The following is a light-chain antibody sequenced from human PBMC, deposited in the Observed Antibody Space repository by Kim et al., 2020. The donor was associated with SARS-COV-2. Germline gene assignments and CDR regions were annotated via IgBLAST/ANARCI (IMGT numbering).Light chain of an antibody. CDR1: QSVGIK. V-gene: IGKV3-15*01. CDR3: QQYHKWPGIT. CDR2: DAS. J-gene: IGKJ5*01. Sequence: SPGEIATLSCRASQSVGIKLAWYQQKPGQAPRLLIYDASTRETGIPGRFSGSGSGTEFTLTIGSLQSEDFALYYCQQYHKWPGITFGQGTRLEIK.